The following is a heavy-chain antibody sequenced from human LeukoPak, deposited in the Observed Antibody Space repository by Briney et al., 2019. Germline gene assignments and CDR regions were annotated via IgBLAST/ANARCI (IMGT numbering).Heavy chain of an antibody. V-gene: IGHV3-33*01. CDR3: ARDGGGYCSGGSCYSGWFDP. Sequence: PGGSLRLSCAASGFTFSSYGMHWVLQAPGKGLESVAVIWYDGSNKYYADSVKGRFTISRDNSKNTLYLQMNSLRAEDTAVYYCARDGGGYCSGGSCYSGWFDPWGQGTLVTVSS. J-gene: IGHJ5*02. D-gene: IGHD2-15*01. CDR2: IWYDGSNK. CDR1: GFTFSSYG.